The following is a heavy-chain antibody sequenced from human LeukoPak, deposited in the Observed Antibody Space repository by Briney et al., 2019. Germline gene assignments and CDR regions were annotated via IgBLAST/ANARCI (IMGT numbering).Heavy chain of an antibody. CDR1: GFTFSSYW. Sequence: PGGSLRLSCAASGFTFSSYWMHWVRQAPQKGLVWVSRINTDRSTTSYADSVQGRFTISRDNAKNTLYLEMNSLRGEDTAVYYCARAEYSSSSLDFWGQGTLVTVSS. V-gene: IGHV3-74*01. CDR2: INTDRSTT. D-gene: IGHD6-6*01. CDR3: ARAEYSSSSLDF. J-gene: IGHJ4*02.